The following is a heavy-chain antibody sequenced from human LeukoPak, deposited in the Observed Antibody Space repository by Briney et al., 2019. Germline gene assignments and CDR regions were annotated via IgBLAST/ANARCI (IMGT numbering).Heavy chain of an antibody. CDR2: IYTSGST. J-gene: IGHJ4*02. CDR1: GGSISSGSYY. D-gene: IGHD5-18*01. CDR3: AREIKWIQLWLSSPYYYFDY. V-gene: IGHV4-61*02. Sequence: SETLSLICTVSGGSISSGSYYWSWIRQPAGKGLEWIGRIYTSGSTNYNPSLKSRVTISVDTSKNQFSLKLSSVTAADTAVYYCAREIKWIQLWLSSPYYYFDYWGQGTLVTVSS.